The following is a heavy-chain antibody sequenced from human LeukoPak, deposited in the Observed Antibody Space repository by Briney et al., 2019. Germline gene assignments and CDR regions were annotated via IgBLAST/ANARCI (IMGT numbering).Heavy chain of an antibody. V-gene: IGHV1-46*01. CDR3: AREIPQGMDV. J-gene: IGHJ6*02. CDR2: INGNGGTT. Sequence: ASVKVSCKASGYDFINYYMHWVRQASGQGLEWMGIINGNGGTTTYAQKFQGRVSMTRDTSTSTGYMELTSLRSEDTAVYYCAREIPQGMDVWGQGTTVTVSS. CDR1: GYDFINYY.